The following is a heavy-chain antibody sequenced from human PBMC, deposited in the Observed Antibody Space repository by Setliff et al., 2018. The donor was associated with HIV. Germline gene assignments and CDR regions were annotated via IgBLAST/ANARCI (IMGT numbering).Heavy chain of an antibody. J-gene: IGHJ4*02. V-gene: IGHV3-7*01. CDR1: GFTFSSYW. D-gene: IGHD6-19*01. CDR2: IKQDGSEK. Sequence: PGGSLRLSCAASGFTFSSYWMSWVRQAPGKGLEWVANIKQDGSEKYYVDSVKGRFTISRDNAKNSLYLQMNSLRAEDTAVYYCVRDSMGEIAVAGPDYFDYWGQGTLVTVSS. CDR3: VRDSMGEIAVAGPDYFDY.